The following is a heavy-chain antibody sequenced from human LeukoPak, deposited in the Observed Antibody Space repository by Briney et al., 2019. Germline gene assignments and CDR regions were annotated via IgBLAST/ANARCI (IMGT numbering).Heavy chain of an antibody. V-gene: IGHV3-30*18. CDR2: ISYDGSNK. CDR3: AKEALRYCTNGVCSPFDP. J-gene: IGHJ5*02. CDR1: GFTSSSYG. D-gene: IGHD2-8*01. Sequence: PGGSLRLSCAASGFTSSSYGMHWVRQAPGKGLEWVAVISYDGSNKYYADSVKGRFTISRDNSKNTLYLQMNSLRAEDTAVYYCAKEALRYCTNGVCSPFDPWGQGTLVTVSS.